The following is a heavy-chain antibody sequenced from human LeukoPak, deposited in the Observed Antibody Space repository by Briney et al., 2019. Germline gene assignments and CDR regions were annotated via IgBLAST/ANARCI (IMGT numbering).Heavy chain of an antibody. CDR1: GYTFTSYD. J-gene: IGHJ4*02. Sequence: ASVKVSCKASGYTFTSYDINWVRQATGQGLEWMGWMNPNSGNTGYAQKFQGRVTMTRNTSISTAHMELSSLRSEDTAVYYCARGIVPGIAVAGTGFDYWGQGTLVTVSS. CDR3: ARGIVPGIAVAGTGFDY. CDR2: MNPNSGNT. V-gene: IGHV1-8*01. D-gene: IGHD6-19*01.